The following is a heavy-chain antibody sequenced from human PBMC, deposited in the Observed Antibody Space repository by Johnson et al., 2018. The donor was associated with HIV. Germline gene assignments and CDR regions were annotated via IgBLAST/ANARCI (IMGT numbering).Heavy chain of an antibody. CDR2: IYSGRST. J-gene: IGHJ3*02. Sequence: QLLESGGGLVQPGGSLRLSCAASGFTVSSNYMSWVRQAPGKGLEWVSVIYSGRSTYYADSVKGRFTISRDNSKNTLYLQMNSLRAEDTAVYYCASLSEVVVNAFDIWGQGTMVTVSS. CDR3: ASLSEVVVNAFDI. V-gene: IGHV3-66*01. D-gene: IGHD3-22*01. CDR1: GFTVSSNY.